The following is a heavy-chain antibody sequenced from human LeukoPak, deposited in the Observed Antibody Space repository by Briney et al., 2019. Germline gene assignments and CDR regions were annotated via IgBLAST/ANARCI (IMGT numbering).Heavy chain of an antibody. J-gene: IGHJ4*02. CDR3: ATRIQYSSSSAYFDY. CDR2: ISDSAGST. D-gene: IGHD6-6*01. CDR1: GFTFSNYG. Sequence: GGSLRLSCAASGFTFSNYGMNWVRQAPGKGREWVSSISDSAGSTFYADSVKGRFTISRDNSKNTLYLQMNSLRAGDTAIYYCATRIQYSSSSAYFDYWGQGTLVTVSS. V-gene: IGHV3-23*01.